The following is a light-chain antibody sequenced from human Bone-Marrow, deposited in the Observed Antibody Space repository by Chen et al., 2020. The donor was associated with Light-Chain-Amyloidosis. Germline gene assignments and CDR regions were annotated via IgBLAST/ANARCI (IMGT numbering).Light chain of an antibody. CDR2: KDT. CDR3: YSAADNNLWV. Sequence: SYELTQPPSVSVSPGQTARITCSGDVLANRYSRWFQQKPGQAPVLVIYKDTERPSGIPERFSGSSSGTIVTLTSTGAQVEDEADYYCYSAADNNLWVFGGGTKLTVL. J-gene: IGLJ3*02. V-gene: IGLV3-27*01. CDR1: VLANRY.